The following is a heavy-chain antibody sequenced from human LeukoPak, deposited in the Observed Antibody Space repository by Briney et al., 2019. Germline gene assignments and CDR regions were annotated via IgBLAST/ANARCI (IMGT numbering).Heavy chain of an antibody. D-gene: IGHD3-22*01. V-gene: IGHV5-51*01. J-gene: IGHJ3*02. Sequence: GASLKISCKGYGYNFATYWIGWVRQMPGKGLEWMGIVYPGDSDTRYSPSFQGQVTISADKSISTAYLQWSSLKASDTAMYCCARLGSSGYYDAFDIWGQGTMVTVSS. CDR2: VYPGDSDT. CDR3: ARLGSSGYYDAFDI. CDR1: GYNFATYW.